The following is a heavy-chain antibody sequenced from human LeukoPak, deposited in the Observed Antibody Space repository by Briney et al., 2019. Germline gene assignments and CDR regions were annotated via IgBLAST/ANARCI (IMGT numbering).Heavy chain of an antibody. Sequence: PSETLSLTCAVHGGSFSGYYWSWIRQPPGKGLEWIGEINHSGSTKYNPSLKSRLTISIDTSKNQFSLKLSSVTAADTAVYYCARGWPGGYFDYWGQGTLVTVSS. CDR2: INHSGST. J-gene: IGHJ4*02. CDR3: ARGWPGGYFDY. CDR1: GGSFSGYY. D-gene: IGHD2-15*01. V-gene: IGHV4-34*01.